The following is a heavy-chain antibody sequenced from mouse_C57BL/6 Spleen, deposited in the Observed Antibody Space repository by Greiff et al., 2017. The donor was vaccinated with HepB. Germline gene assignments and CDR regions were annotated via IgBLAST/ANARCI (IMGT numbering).Heavy chain of an antibody. V-gene: IGHV14-4*01. CDR3: TVSTMITEYYFDY. D-gene: IGHD2-4*01. CDR1: GFNIKDDY. J-gene: IGHJ2*01. CDR2: IDPENGDT. Sequence: VQLQQSGAELVRPGASVKLSCTASGFNIKDDYMHWVKQRPEQGLEWIGWIDPENGDTEYASKFLGKATITADTSSNTAYLQLSSLTSEDTAVYYCTVSTMITEYYFDYWGQGTTLTVSS.